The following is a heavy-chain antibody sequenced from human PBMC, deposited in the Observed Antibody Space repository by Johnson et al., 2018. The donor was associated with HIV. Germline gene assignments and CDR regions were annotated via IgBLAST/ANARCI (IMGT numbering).Heavy chain of an antibody. Sequence: QMLLVESGGGLVKPGGSLRLSCAASGITFRDYYMSWIRQAPGKGLEWVAFIQYDGSNKYYADSVKGRFTISRDNSKNTLYLQMNSLRAEDTAVYYCAKPRSLWLEGAFDIWGQGTMVTVSS. D-gene: IGHD3-10*01. V-gene: IGHV3-30*02. CDR2: IQYDGSNK. J-gene: IGHJ3*02. CDR3: AKPRSLWLEGAFDI. CDR1: GITFRDYY.